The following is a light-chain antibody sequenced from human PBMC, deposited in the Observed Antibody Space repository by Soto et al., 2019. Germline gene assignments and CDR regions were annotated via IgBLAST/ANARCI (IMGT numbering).Light chain of an antibody. J-gene: IGKJ4*01. CDR1: QSVSRY. CDR2: DAS. V-gene: IGKV3-11*01. CDR3: QQRSNWPLT. Sequence: YTQFLVAVSSSKTDRATLPCRASQSVSRYLAWYQQKPGQAPRLLIYDASNRAIGIPARFSGSGSGTDFTLTISSLEPEDFAVYYCQQRSNWPLTFCGGTKV.